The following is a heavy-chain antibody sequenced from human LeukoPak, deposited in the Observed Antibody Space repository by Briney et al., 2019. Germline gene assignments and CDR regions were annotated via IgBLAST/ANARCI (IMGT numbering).Heavy chain of an antibody. V-gene: IGHV3-21*01. CDR2: ISSSSSYI. CDR3: ARDRWEDEYGDYAY. CDR1: GFTFSSYS. J-gene: IGHJ4*02. Sequence: GGSLRLSCAVSGFTFSSYSMNWVRQAPGKGLEWVSSISSSSSYIYYADSVKGRLTISRDNAKSSLYLQMNSLRVEDTAVYYCARDRWEDEYGDYAYWGQGTLVTASS. D-gene: IGHD4-17*01.